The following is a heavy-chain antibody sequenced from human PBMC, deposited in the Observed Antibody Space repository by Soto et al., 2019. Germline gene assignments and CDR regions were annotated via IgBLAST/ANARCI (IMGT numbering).Heavy chain of an antibody. CDR1: GGSISSGGYS. CDR2: IYHSGST. CDR3: ARSSMYCSGGSCYSWFDH. V-gene: IGHV4-30-2*01. D-gene: IGHD2-15*01. Sequence: TLSLTCAVAGGSISSGGYSWSWIRQPRGKGLGWIGYIYHSGSTYYNPSLKSRVTISVDRSKNQFSLKLSSVTAADTAVYYCARSSMYCSGGSCYSWFDHWGQGTLVTVSS. J-gene: IGHJ5*02.